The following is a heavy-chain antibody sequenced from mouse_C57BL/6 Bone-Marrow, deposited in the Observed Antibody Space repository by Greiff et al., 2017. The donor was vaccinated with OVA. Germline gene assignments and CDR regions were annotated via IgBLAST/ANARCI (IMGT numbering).Heavy chain of an antibody. CDR3: ARTGLDYFDY. D-gene: IGHD2-4*01. CDR2: IYPGSGST. J-gene: IGHJ2*01. CDR1: GYTFTSYW. Sequence: VKLQESGAELVKPGASVKMSCKASGYTFTSYWITWVKQRPGQGLEWIGDIYPGSGSTNYNEKFKSKATLTVDTSSSTAYMQLSSLTSEDSAVYYCARTGLDYFDYWGQGTTLTVSS. V-gene: IGHV1-55*01.